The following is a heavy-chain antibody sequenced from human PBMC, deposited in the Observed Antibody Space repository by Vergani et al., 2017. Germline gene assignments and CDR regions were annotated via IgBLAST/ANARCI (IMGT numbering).Heavy chain of an antibody. V-gene: IGHV3-9*01. D-gene: IGHD6-13*01. J-gene: IGHJ2*01. CDR3: VKDIAASGNYWYFDL. CDR2: INWNSDSI. Sequence: EVQLVESGGGLVQPGRSLRLSCAASGFTFDNYAMHWVRQAPGKGLEWVAGINWNSDSITYADSVQGRFTISRDNAKTSLYMQMNSLRAEDTALYYCVKDIAASGNYWYFDLWGRGTLVTVSS. CDR1: GFTFDNYA.